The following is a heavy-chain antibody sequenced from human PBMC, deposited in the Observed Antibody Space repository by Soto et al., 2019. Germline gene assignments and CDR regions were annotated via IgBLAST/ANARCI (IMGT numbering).Heavy chain of an antibody. CDR2: IYYSGST. J-gene: IGHJ5*02. D-gene: IGHD3-10*01. Sequence: QVQLQESGPGLVKPSQTLSLTCTVSGGSISSGGYYWSWIRQHPGKGLEWIGYIYYSGSTYYNPSLKSRVTISVDTSKNQFSLKLSSVTAADTAVYYCARSELLMVRGVIGGNWFDPWGQGTLVTVSS. V-gene: IGHV4-31*03. CDR1: GGSISSGGYY. CDR3: ARSELLMVRGVIGGNWFDP.